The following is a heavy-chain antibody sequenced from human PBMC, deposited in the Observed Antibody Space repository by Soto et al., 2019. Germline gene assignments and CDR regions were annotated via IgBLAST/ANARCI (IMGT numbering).Heavy chain of an antibody. CDR2: IYYSGST. V-gene: IGHV4-61*01. CDR3: ARDSSGWYVY. J-gene: IGHJ4*02. CDR1: GGSVSSGSYY. D-gene: IGHD6-19*01. Sequence: CLTCTVSGGSVSSGSYYWSWIRQPPGKGLEWIGYIYYSGSTNYNPSLKSRVTISVDTSKNQFSLKLSSVTAADTAVYYCARDSSGWYVYWGQGTLVTVSS.